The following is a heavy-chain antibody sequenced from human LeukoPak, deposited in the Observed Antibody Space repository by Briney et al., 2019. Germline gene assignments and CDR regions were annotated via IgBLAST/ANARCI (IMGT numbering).Heavy chain of an antibody. J-gene: IGHJ4*02. V-gene: IGHV3-21*01. CDR1: GFTFSTYT. CDR3: ARDRSGIAAAGGYFDY. D-gene: IGHD6-13*01. Sequence: PGGSLRLSCAASGFTFSTYTMNWVRQAPGKGLEWVSSISTSGTYVWYAGSVKGRFTISRDNAKNSVYLQMNSLRAEDTAVYYCARDRSGIAAAGGYFDYWGQGTLVTVSS. CDR2: ISTSGTYV.